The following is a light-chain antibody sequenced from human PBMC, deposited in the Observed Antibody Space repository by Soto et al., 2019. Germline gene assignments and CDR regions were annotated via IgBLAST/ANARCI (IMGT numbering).Light chain of an antibody. CDR2: GAS. J-gene: IGKJ1*01. CDR3: QQYRSSPLT. V-gene: IGKV3-20*01. Sequence: EIVLTQSPGTLSLSPGERATLSCRASQSVSSSYLAWYQQKPGQAPRLLIYGASSRATGIPDRFSGSGSGTDFTLTISRLEPEDFALYYCQQYRSSPLTFGQGTKVDIK. CDR1: QSVSSSY.